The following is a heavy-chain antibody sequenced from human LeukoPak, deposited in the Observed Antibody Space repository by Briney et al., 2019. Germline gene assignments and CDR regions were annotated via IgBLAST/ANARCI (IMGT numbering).Heavy chain of an antibody. CDR1: GGTFSSYA. V-gene: IGHV1-69*13. Sequence: GASVKVSCKASGGTFSSYAISWVRQAPGQGLEWMGGIIPIFGTANYAQKFQGRVTITADESTSTAYMELSSLRSEGTAVYYCARDRSYYDFWSGPSDAFDIWGQGTMVTVSS. CDR2: IIPIFGTA. D-gene: IGHD3-3*01. J-gene: IGHJ3*02. CDR3: ARDRSYYDFWSGPSDAFDI.